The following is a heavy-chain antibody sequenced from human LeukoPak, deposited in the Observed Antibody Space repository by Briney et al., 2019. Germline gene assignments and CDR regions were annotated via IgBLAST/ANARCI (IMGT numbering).Heavy chain of an antibody. CDR1: GFTFSSYS. Sequence: GSLLLSCAASGFTFSSYSMNWVRPAPGKGLEWVSSISSSSSYIYYADSVKGRFTISRDNAKNSLYLQMNSMRAEDTAVYYCAELGITMIGGVWGKGTTVTISS. CDR2: ISSSSSYI. D-gene: IGHD3-10*02. V-gene: IGHV3-21*01. J-gene: IGHJ6*04. CDR3: AELGITMIGGV.